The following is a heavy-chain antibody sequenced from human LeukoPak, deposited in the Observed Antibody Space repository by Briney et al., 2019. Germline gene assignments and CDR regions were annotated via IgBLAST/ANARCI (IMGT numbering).Heavy chain of an antibody. Sequence: ETLSLTCAVSGASITNNNWWSWVRQAPGKGLEWVSAISNNGGYTYYADSVQGRFTISRDNSKSTLCLQMNSLRAEDTAVYYCAKQLGYCSDGSCYFPYWGQGTLVTVSS. CDR3: AKQLGYCSDGSCYFPY. CDR1: GASITNNN. V-gene: IGHV3-23*01. D-gene: IGHD2-15*01. J-gene: IGHJ4*02. CDR2: ISNNGGYT.